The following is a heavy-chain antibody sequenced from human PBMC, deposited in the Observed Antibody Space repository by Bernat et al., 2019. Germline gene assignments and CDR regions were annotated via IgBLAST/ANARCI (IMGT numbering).Heavy chain of an antibody. D-gene: IGHD1-26*01. J-gene: IGHJ6*03. CDR3: ARGRGWEAGDLFYYYSYMDF. Sequence: QVQLQQWGAGLLKPSETLSLTCAVYGGSFSGYYWNWIRQPPGKGLEWIGEINHSGSTNYNPSLKSRVTISVDASKNQFSVKLSTVAAADTAVYYCARGRGWEAGDLFYYYSYMDFWDKGTTVTVSS. V-gene: IGHV4-34*01. CDR2: INHSGST. CDR1: GGSFSGYY.